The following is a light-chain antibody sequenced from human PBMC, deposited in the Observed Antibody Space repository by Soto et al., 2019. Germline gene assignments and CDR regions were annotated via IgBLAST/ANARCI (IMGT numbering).Light chain of an antibody. CDR1: QSVSSNY. CDR3: QQYGGSPRT. J-gene: IGKJ1*01. CDR2: GAS. V-gene: IGKV3-20*01. Sequence: EIVLTQSPGTLSLSPGERATPSCRASQSVSSNYLAWYQQKSGQAPRLLIYGASSRATGIPDRFSGSGSGTDFTLTISRLEPEDFAVYYCQQYGGSPRTFGQGTKVDIK.